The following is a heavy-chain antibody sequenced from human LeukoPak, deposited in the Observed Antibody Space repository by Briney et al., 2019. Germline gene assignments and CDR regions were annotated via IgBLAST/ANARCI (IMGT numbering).Heavy chain of an antibody. V-gene: IGHV4-59*08. CDR3: ARLSRSYYYYYGMDV. CDR1: GGSISSYY. CDR2: IYYSGST. J-gene: IGHJ6*02. D-gene: IGHD1-26*01. Sequence: SETLSLTCTVSGGSISSYYWSWIRQPPGKGLEWIGYIYYSGSTNYNPSLKSRVTISVDTSKNQFSLKLSSVTAADTAVYYCARLSRSYYYYYGMDVWGQGTTVTVSS.